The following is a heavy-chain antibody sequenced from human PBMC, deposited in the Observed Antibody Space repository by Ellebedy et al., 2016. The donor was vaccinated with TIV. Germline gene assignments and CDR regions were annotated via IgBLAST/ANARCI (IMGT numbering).Heavy chain of an antibody. CDR1: GYSFTSYY. Sequence: AASAKVSCKASGYSFTSYYILWMRQAPGQGLAWLGIINPRSCGTDYPQRFQGRVTMTRDTSTSTVYMELTSLRSEDTAVYYCTRIIGNTYFFDYWGQGTLVTVSS. CDR3: TRIIGNTYFFDY. D-gene: IGHD2/OR15-2a*01. CDR2: INPRSCGT. V-gene: IGHV1-46*01. J-gene: IGHJ4*02.